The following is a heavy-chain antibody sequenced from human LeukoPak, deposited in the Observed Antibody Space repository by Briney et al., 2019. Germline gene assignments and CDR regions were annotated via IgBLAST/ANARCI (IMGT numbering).Heavy chain of an antibody. V-gene: IGHV3-23*01. CDR3: ARVKGYDILTGYSSDAFDI. D-gene: IGHD3-9*01. CDR2: ISGGGAST. CDR1: GFTFSNYA. J-gene: IGHJ3*02. Sequence: PGGSLRLSCAVSGFTFSNYAMSWVRQTPGKGLEWVSLISGGGASTYYADSVKGRFTISRDNSKNTLYLQMNSLRAEDTAVYYCARVKGYDILTGYSSDAFDIWGQGTMVTVSS.